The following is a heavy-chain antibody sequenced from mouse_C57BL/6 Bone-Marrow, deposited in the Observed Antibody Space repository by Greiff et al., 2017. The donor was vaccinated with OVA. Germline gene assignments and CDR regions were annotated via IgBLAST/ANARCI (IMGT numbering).Heavy chain of an antibody. J-gene: IGHJ1*03. CDR3: ARYGAWYFDV. D-gene: IGHD1-1*01. Sequence: VQLKESGPELVKPGASVKISCKASGYSFTGYYMNWVKQSPEKSLEWIGEINPSTGGTTYNQKFKAKATLTVDKSSSTAYMQLKRLTSEDAAVYYCARYGAWYFDVWGTGTTVTVSS. V-gene: IGHV1-42*01. CDR1: GYSFTGYY. CDR2: INPSTGGT.